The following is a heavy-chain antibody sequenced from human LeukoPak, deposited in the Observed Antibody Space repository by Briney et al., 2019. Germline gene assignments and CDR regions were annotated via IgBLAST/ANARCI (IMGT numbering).Heavy chain of an antibody. CDR1: GGTFSTYA. Sequence: SVKVSCKASGGTFSTYAISWVRHAPGQGLEWVGRIVPILGTANYAQNFQGRVTITADRSTTTAYRELSSLRSEDTAVYYCARVPQGSSWPYYFDYWGQGTLVTVSS. J-gene: IGHJ4*02. V-gene: IGHV1-69*04. D-gene: IGHD6-13*01. CDR3: ARVPQGSSWPYYFDY. CDR2: IVPILGTA.